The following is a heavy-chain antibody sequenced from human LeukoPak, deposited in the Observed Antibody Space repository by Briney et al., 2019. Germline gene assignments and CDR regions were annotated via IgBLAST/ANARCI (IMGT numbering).Heavy chain of an antibody. V-gene: IGHV3-33*01. J-gene: IGHJ6*04. CDR2: IWYDGSNK. CDR1: GLTFSSYG. Sequence: GGSLRLSCAASGLTFSSYGMHWVRQAPGKGLEWVAVIWYDGSNKYYADSVKGRFTISRDNSKNTLYLQMNSLRAEDTAVYYCARAAQFTIFYGMDVWGKGTTVTVSS. CDR3: ARAAQFTIFYGMDV. D-gene: IGHD3-9*01.